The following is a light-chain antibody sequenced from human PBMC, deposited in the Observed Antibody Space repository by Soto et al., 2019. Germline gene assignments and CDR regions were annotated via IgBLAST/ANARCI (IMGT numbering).Light chain of an antibody. J-gene: IGKJ1*01. CDR1: QSISAY. Sequence: DIQMTQSPSSLSASVGDRVTITCRASQSISAYLNWYQQKPGKAPMLLIYSASDLRSGVPSRFSGSGSGTDFTLTISSLQPEDFATYYCQQSYSIRRTFGQGTKVESK. CDR3: QQSYSIRRT. CDR2: SAS. V-gene: IGKV1-39*01.